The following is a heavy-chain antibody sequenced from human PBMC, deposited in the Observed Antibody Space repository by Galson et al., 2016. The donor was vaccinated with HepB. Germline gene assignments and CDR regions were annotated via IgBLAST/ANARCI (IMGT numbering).Heavy chain of an antibody. Sequence: SLRLSCAASGFTFSSCAMSWARQAPGKGLEWVSAIDGSGVNKYYADSVQGRFTISRDNSKNTLYLQMNSLRAEDTALYYFAKDLCLAETVTKNTVYDYWGQGTLVTVSS. V-gene: IGHV3-23*01. CDR3: AKDLCLAETVTKNTVYDY. CDR2: IDGSGVNK. CDR1: GFTFSSCA. D-gene: IGHD4-17*01. J-gene: IGHJ4*02.